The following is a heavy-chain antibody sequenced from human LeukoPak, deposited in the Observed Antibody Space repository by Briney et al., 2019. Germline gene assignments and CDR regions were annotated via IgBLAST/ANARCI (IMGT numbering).Heavy chain of an antibody. CDR3: GRDFVNGAKARFDC. V-gene: IGHV3-30*03. Sequence: GTSLRLSCAASGFSFTSYNFHWVRQAPGKGLQWLGFISYDGNIKYEDSVKGRFTISRDNSKYTLYLQMNSLRAEDTAIYYCGRDFVNGAKARFDCWGQGTLVTVSS. D-gene: IGHD4/OR15-4a*01. CDR1: GFSFTSYN. CDR2: ISYDGNIK. J-gene: IGHJ4*02.